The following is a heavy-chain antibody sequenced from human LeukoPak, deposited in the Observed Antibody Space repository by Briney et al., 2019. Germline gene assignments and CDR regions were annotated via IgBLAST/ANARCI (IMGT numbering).Heavy chain of an antibody. CDR3: ASAGGQCSGDSCLEYFQH. CDR1: GITVTSSY. J-gene: IGHJ1*01. Sequence: GGSLRLSCEASGITVTSSYMSWVRQAPGKGLEWVSIIYSGGTPYYADSVKRRYTISRDNSKNTLFLQMNSLRAEDSAVYYCASAGGQCSGDSCLEYFQHWGQGTLVTVSS. CDR2: IYSGGTP. D-gene: IGHD2-15*01. V-gene: IGHV3-66*01.